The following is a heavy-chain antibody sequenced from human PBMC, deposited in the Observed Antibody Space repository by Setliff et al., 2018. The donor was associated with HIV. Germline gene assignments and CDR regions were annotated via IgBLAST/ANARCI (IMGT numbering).Heavy chain of an antibody. CDR1: GLDIGDYW. D-gene: IGHD1-1*01. J-gene: IGHJ4*02. CDR3: ARVRTSTGAQY. V-gene: IGHV3-7*03. CDR2: INPDGNER. Sequence: GGSLRLSCVASGLDIGDYWMTWVRRAPGKGLEWVANINPDGNERYYMESVQGRFTISRDNIQNSLLLQMNSLTADDAAVYYCARVRTSTGAQYWGQGTLVTVSS.